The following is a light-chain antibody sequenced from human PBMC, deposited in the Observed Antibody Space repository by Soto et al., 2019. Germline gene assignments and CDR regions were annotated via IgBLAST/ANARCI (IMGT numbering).Light chain of an antibody. CDR3: HQRSNWPGT. CDR2: DAS. J-gene: IGKJ4*01. Sequence: EIVLTQSPATLSLSPGERATLSCRASRSISDHLAWYQHKPGKAPRLLIYDASNRATGIPARFTGSGSGTDFTLTISSLEPEDFAVYYCHQRSNWPGTFGGGTKVDI. CDR1: RSISDH. V-gene: IGKV3-11*01.